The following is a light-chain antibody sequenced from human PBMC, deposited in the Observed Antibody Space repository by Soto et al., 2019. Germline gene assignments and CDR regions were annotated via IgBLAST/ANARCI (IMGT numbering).Light chain of an antibody. Sequence: EIFLTQSPATLSLSPGERATLSCRASQRVSSKYLAWYQQKTGQAPRLLIYGASSRATGIPDRFSGSGSGTDFTITISRLQTEDFAVYYCQQYGSSTLTFGGGTKVDIK. V-gene: IGKV3-20*01. CDR3: QQYGSSTLT. CDR2: GAS. CDR1: QRVSSKY. J-gene: IGKJ4*01.